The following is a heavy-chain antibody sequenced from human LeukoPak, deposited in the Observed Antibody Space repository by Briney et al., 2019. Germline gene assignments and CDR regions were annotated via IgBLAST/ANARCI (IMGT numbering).Heavy chain of an antibody. CDR1: GFTINSYS. V-gene: IGHV3-23*01. CDR2: SGSSGAA. CDR3: AQKTPRNHPFDY. Sequence: GGSLTLSCAASGFTINSYSMNWIRQAPGKGLEWVSASGSSGAAYYGDSVKGRFIISRANAKNTVYLQMTRLRVEDTAVYYCAQKTPRNHPFDYWGQGILVTVSS. D-gene: IGHD2/OR15-2a*01. J-gene: IGHJ4*02.